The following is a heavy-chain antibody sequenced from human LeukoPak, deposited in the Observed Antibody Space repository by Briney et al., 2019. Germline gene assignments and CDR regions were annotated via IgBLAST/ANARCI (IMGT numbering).Heavy chain of an antibody. Sequence: SETLSLTCAVYGGSFSGYYWSWIRQPPGKGLEWIGEINHSGSTNYNPSLKSRVTISVDTSKNQFSLKLSSVTAADTAVYYGARGPDIVVVVAATPNWFDPWGQGTLVTVSS. CDR2: INHSGST. V-gene: IGHV4-34*01. D-gene: IGHD2-15*01. CDR3: ARGPDIVVVVAATPNWFDP. CDR1: GGSFSGYY. J-gene: IGHJ5*02.